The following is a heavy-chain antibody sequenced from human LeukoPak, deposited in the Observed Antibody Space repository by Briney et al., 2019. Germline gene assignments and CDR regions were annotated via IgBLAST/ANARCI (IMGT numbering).Heavy chain of an antibody. CDR1: GYTFTVYY. J-gene: IGHJ4*02. V-gene: IGHV1-2*02. D-gene: IGHD5-12*01. CDR2: INPSSGVT. CDR3: ARDSYEDYYFDY. Sequence: ASVKVSCKASGYTFTVYYMHWVRQAPGQGGEWMGWINPSSGVTEYAQNFQGRVTITRDTSISTAYVEVTSLRSDDTAVYYCARDSYEDYYFDYWGQGTLVTVSS.